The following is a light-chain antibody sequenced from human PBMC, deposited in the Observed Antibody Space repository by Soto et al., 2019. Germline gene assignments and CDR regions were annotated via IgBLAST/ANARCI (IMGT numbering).Light chain of an antibody. V-gene: IGLV2-14*01. CDR1: SNDVGGFDF. Sequence: QSALTQPASVSGSPGQSITISCTGTSNDVGGFDFVSWYQQHPGKAPKVIIYEVSNRPSGVSDRFSGSKSGNTVSLTISGLQAEDEADYYCNSYTSTSARVFGGGTKLTVL. CDR3: NSYTSTSARV. J-gene: IGLJ3*02. CDR2: EVS.